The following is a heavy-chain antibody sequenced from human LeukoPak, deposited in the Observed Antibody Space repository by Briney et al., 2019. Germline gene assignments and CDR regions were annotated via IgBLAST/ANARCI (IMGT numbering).Heavy chain of an antibody. D-gene: IGHD3-22*01. CDR2: MNPNSGNT. V-gene: IGHV1-8*01. J-gene: IGHJ4*02. CDR1: GYTFTSYD. Sequence: ASVTVSCKASGYTFTSYDINWVRQATGQGLEWMGWMNPNSGNTGYAQKFQGRVTMTRNTTISTAYMELSSLRSEDTAVYYCTTDLLTLITMMGDYWGQGTLVTVSS. CDR3: TTDLLTLITMMGDY.